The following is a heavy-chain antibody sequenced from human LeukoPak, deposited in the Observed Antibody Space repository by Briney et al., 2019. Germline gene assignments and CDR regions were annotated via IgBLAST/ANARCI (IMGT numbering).Heavy chain of an antibody. CDR1: GGSISSSSYH. J-gene: IGHJ4*02. D-gene: IGHD2-2*02. Sequence: SETLSLTCTVSGGSISSSSYHWGWIRQPPGKGLEWIGSIYYSGSTYYNPSLKSRVTISVDTSKTQFSLKLSSVTAADTAVYYCARVVIVVVPAAIYFDYWGQGTLVTVSS. CDR2: IYYSGST. CDR3: ARVVIVVVPAAIYFDY. V-gene: IGHV4-39*07.